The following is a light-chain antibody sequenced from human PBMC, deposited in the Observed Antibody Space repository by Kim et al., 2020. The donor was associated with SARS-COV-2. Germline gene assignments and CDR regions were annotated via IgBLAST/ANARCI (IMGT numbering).Light chain of an antibody. CDR2: AAS. V-gene: IGKV1-27*01. CDR3: QQYDSAPPT. CDR1: KGIRSY. Sequence: GDRVTITCRASKGIRSYLGWYQQKPGTAPKLLIYAASAVQSGVPSRFSGSASGTDFTLTISSLQPEDVATYFCQQYDSAPPTFGQGTKVDIK. J-gene: IGKJ1*01.